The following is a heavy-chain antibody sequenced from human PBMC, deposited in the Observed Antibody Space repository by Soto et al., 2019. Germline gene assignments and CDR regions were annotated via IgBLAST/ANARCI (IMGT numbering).Heavy chain of an antibody. V-gene: IGHV4-39*01. J-gene: IGHJ5*02. D-gene: IGHD6-19*01. CDR3: ARHSSGYLYWFDP. CDR2: IYYSGST. CDR1: GGSISSSSYY. Sequence: QLQLQESGPGLVKPSETLSLTCTVSGGSISSSSYYWGWIRQPPGKGLEWIGSIYYSGSTYYNPSLKSRVTISVDTSKNQFSLKLSSVTAADTAMYYCARHSSGYLYWFDPWGHGTLVTVSS.